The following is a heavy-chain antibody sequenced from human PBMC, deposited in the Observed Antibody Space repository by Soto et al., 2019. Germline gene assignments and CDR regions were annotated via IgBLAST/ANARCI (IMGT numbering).Heavy chain of an antibody. D-gene: IGHD6-19*01. CDR3: ARTGRVSVAGESDS. V-gene: IGHV3-7*01. CDR1: GFTFSNFW. Sequence: EVQLVEAGGGLVQPGGSLRLSCEASGFTFSNFWMTWVRQAPGKGLEWVANIKQDGSQKYHVDSVKGRFTISRDNAKNSLHMQMNDLRAEDTAVYYCARTGRVSVAGESDSSGQGTLVTVSS. CDR2: IKQDGSQK. J-gene: IGHJ5*02.